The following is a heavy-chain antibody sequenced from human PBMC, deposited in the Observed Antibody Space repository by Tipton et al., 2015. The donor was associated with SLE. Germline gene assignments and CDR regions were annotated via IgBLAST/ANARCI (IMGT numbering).Heavy chain of an antibody. CDR1: GFTFDDYA. V-gene: IGHV3-9*01. Sequence: RSLRLSCAASGFTFDDYAMHWVRQDPGKGLEWVSGISWNSGSIGYADSVKCQFTISRDNAKNSLYLQMNSLRAEDTALYYCAKAGVRIRRAGRNYFDYWGQGTLVTVSS. CDR2: ISWNSGSI. D-gene: IGHD2/OR15-2a*01. CDR3: AKAGVRIRRAGRNYFDY. J-gene: IGHJ4*02.